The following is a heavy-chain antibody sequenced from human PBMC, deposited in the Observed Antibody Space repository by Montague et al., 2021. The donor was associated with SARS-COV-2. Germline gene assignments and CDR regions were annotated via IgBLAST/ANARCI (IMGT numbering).Heavy chain of an antibody. CDR3: ARAFIAAAGTTSFDY. V-gene: IGHV4-59*01. CDR1: GGSISSYY. Sequence: SETLSLTRTVSGGSISSYYWSWIRQPAGKGLEWIGYIYYSGSTNXSPSLKSRVTISVDTSKNQFSLKLSSVTAADTAVYYCARAFIAAAGTTSFDYWGQGTLVTVSS. CDR2: IYYSGST. D-gene: IGHD6-13*01. J-gene: IGHJ4*02.